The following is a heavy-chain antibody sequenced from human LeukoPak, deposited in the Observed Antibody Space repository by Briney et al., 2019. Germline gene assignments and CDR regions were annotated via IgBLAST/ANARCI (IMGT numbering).Heavy chain of an antibody. CDR2: INPNSGGT. V-gene: IGHV1-2*04. CDR1: GYTFTGYY. Sequence: ASVKVSCKASGYTFTGYYMHWVRQAPGQGLEWMGWINPNSGGTNYAQKFQGWVTMTRDTSISTAYMELSRLRSDDTAVYYCALGYYYDSSGPRGSAFDIWGQGTMVTVSS. J-gene: IGHJ3*02. D-gene: IGHD3-22*01. CDR3: ALGYYYDSSGPRGSAFDI.